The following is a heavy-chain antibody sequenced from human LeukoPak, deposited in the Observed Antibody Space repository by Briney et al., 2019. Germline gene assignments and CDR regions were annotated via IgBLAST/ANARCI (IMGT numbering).Heavy chain of an antibody. J-gene: IGHJ4*02. CDR2: IKTKSDGETT. V-gene: IGHV3-15*01. CDR1: GLTFSNVW. Sequence: GGSLRLSCAASGLTFSNVWMIRVRQAPGKGLEWVGRIKTKSDGETTEYPAPVKGRFSISRDDSKTTIYLQMNSLKTEDTAVYYCTTGPYYDFWSGYLPLDSWGQGTLVTVSS. CDR3: TTGPYYDFWSGYLPLDS. D-gene: IGHD3-3*01.